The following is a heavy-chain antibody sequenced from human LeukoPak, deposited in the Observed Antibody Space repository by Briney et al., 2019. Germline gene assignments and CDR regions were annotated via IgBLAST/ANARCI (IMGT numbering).Heavy chain of an antibody. CDR3: ARGSWDCSGGSCYYFNFDY. J-gene: IGHJ4*02. Sequence: SETLSPTCTVSGGSISDYYWSWIRQPPGKGLEWIGYIYYSGSTNYNPSLKSRVTISVDTSKNQFSLKLSSVTAADTAVYYCARGSWDCSGGSCYYFNFDYWGQGTLVTVSS. D-gene: IGHD2-15*01. CDR1: GGSISDYY. V-gene: IGHV4-59*01. CDR2: IYYSGST.